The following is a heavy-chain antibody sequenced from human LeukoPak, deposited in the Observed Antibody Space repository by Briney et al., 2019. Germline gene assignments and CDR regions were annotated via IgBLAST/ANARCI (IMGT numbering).Heavy chain of an antibody. CDR3: ASGRGYRYCSGGSCYGMDV. CDR1: GFTFSSYA. Sequence: GRSLRLSCAASGFTFSSYAMHWVRQAPGKGLEWVAVISYDGSNKYYADSVKGRFTISRDNSKNTLCLQSNSLRAEDTAVYYCASGRGYRYCSGGSCYGMDVWGQGTTVTVSS. J-gene: IGHJ6*02. CDR2: ISYDGSNK. D-gene: IGHD2-15*01. V-gene: IGHV3-30-3*01.